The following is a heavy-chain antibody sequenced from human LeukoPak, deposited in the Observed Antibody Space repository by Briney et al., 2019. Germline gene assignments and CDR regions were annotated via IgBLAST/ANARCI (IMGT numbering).Heavy chain of an antibody. CDR2: ISGSGGSA. J-gene: IGHJ4*02. D-gene: IGHD3-10*01. Sequence: GGSLRLSCAASGFTFSSYAMSWVRQAPGKGLEWVSGISGSGGSAYYADSVKGRFTISRDNSKNTLYLQMNSLRAEDTAVYYCAKEGVRGVSYFDYWGQGTLVTVSS. CDR3: AKEGVRGVSYFDY. V-gene: IGHV3-23*01. CDR1: GFTFSSYA.